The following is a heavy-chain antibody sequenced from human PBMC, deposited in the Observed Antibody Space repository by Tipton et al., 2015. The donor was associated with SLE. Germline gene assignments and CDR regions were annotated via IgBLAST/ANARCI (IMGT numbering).Heavy chain of an antibody. D-gene: IGHD7-27*01. CDR3: ARRVHWGYHIDY. CDR2: INPNSGVT. J-gene: IGHJ4*02. Sequence: QLVQSGAELKKPGASVKVSCEASGYTFTGYYVHWVRQAPGQGLEWMGWINPNSGVTNYAQKFQGRVTMTRDTSLTTAYMELSRLRSDDTAIYYCARRVHWGYHIDYWGQGTLVTVSS. V-gene: IGHV1-2*02. CDR1: GYTFTGYY.